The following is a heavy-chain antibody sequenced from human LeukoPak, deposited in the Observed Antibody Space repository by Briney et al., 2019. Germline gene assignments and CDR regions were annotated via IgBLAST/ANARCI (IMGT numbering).Heavy chain of an antibody. CDR3: ARDRYYYDSSGYTFDY. J-gene: IGHJ4*02. CDR2: INPNSGGT. D-gene: IGHD3-22*01. CDR1: GYTFTGYY. V-gene: IGHV1-2*02. Sequence: ASVKVPCKASGYTFTGYYMHWVRQAPGQGLEWMGWINPNSGGTNYAQKFQGRVTMTRQTSISTAYMELRRLRSDDTAVYYCARDRYYYDSSGYTFDYWDKGTLVTVSS.